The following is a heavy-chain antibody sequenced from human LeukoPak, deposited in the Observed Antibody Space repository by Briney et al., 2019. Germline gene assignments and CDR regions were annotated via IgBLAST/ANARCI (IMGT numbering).Heavy chain of an antibody. Sequence: ASVKVSCKASGYTFIGNYMHWVRQAPGQGLEWMGWINPNSGGTNYAQKFQGRVTMTGDTSISTAYMELSRLRSDDTAVYYCARRGFWELLDYYFDYWGQGTLVTVSS. V-gene: IGHV1-2*02. J-gene: IGHJ4*02. D-gene: IGHD3-10*01. CDR3: ARRGFWELLDYYFDY. CDR1: GYTFIGNY. CDR2: INPNSGGT.